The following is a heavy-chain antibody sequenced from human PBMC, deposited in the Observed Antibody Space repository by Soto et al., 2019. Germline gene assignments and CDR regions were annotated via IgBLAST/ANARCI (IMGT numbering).Heavy chain of an antibody. CDR3: IQSRCGGDCLQSYASYYYYGMDV. V-gene: IGHV2-5*02. CDR2: MYWDDDK. CDR1: AFSLSTGGVG. Sequence: QITLKESGPTLVKPTQTLTLTCTFSAFSLSTGGVGVGWIRQPPGKALEWLALMYWDDDKRYSPSLRSMLTITNDTSRNQVVLTLTNMAPVDTATYYCIQSRCGGDCLQSYASYYYYGMDVWGAGTTVTVSS. J-gene: IGHJ6*04. D-gene: IGHD2-21*02.